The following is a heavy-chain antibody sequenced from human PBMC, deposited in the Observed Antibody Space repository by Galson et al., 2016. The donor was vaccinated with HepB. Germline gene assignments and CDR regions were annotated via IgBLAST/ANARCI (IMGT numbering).Heavy chain of an antibody. CDR3: ARNIPGSQEAFDM. CDR2: IWYDGTNE. CDR1: GFSFSSFG. D-gene: IGHD1-26*01. V-gene: IGHV3-33*01. J-gene: IGHJ3*02. Sequence: SLRLSCAASGFSFSSFGMHWVRQAPGKGLEWLAVIWYDGTNEYYSDSVKGRFTISRDNSKNTLYLQMNSLRAEDTAVYFCARNIPGSQEAFDMWGQGTMVTVSS.